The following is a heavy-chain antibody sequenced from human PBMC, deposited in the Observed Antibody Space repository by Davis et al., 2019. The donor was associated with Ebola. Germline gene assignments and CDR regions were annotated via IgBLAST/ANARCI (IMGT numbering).Heavy chain of an antibody. V-gene: IGHV4-34*01. Sequence: SETLSLTCAVHTGSFSSYYWNWIRQTPGKGLEWIGEVNHRGSTNYNPSLKSRVTISVDTSKNQFSLKLSSVTAADTAVYYCARAYYWFDPWGQGTLVTVSS. J-gene: IGHJ5*02. CDR2: VNHRGST. D-gene: IGHD2-21*01. CDR1: TGSFSSYY. CDR3: ARAYYWFDP.